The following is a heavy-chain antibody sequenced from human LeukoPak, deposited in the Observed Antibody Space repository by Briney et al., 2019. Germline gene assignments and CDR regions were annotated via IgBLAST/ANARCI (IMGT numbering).Heavy chain of an antibody. J-gene: IGHJ4*02. CDR1: GGTFSSYA. CDR2: IIPIFGTA. V-gene: IGHV1-69*06. CDR3: AREIGGGPYYFDY. Sequence: GSSVKVSCKASGGTFSSYAISWVRQAPGQGLEWMGGIIPIFGTANYAQKFQGRVTLTADKSTATAYMELSSLTSEDTAVYYCAREIGGGPYYFDYWGQGTLVTVSS. D-gene: IGHD2/OR15-2a*01.